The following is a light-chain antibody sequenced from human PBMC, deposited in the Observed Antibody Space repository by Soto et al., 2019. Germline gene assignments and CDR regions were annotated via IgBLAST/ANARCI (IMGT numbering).Light chain of an antibody. CDR2: GAS. CDR1: QSVSSSY. J-gene: IGKJ1*01. V-gene: IGKV3-20*01. CDR3: QQYGSSPKT. Sequence: EIVLTQSAGTLSLSPGERATLSCRASQSVSSSYLAWYQQKPGQDPSLLIYGASSRATGIPDRFSGSGSGTDFTLTISRLEPEDFAVYYCQQYGSSPKTFGQGTKVDIK.